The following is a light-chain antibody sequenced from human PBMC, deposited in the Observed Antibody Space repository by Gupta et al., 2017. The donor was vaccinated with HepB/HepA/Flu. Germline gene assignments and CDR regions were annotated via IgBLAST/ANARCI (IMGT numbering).Light chain of an antibody. CDR3: SSYTSSSTPSPYV. V-gene: IGLV2-14*03. J-gene: IGLJ1*01. CDR1: SSDVGGYNY. CDR2: DVS. Sequence: QSALTQPASVSGSPGQSITISCTGTSSDVGGYNYVSWYQQHPGKAPKLMIYDVSNRPSGVSNRFSGSKSGNTASLTISGLQAEDEADYYCSSYTSSSTPSPYVFGTGTKVTVL.